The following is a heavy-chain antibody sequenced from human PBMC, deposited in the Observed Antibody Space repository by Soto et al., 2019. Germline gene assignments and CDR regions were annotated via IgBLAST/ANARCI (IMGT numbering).Heavy chain of an antibody. V-gene: IGHV3-23*01. CDR2: INDSGDFT. CDR1: GFTFSSYA. CDR3: ATGRYCSSAACLAAD. Sequence: EVQLLESGGGLVQPGGSLRLSCAASGFTFSSYAMSWVRQAPGKGLEWVSGINDSGDFTVYSDSVKGRFTISRDNSKNTVFLQMNSLRAEDTALYYCATGRYCSSAACLAADWGQGALITVSS. D-gene: IGHD2-2*01. J-gene: IGHJ4*02.